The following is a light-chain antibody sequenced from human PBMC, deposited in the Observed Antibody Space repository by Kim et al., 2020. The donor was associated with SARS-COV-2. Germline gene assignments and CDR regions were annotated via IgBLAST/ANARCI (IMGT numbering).Light chain of an antibody. Sequence: GKTVTTSCTRSSGSIDDNYGQWYQQRPGGGPTTVIYEDDQRPSGVSDRFSGSIDNSSNSASLTISGLRTEDEADYYCQSYNRDNVIFGGGTQLTVL. V-gene: IGLV6-57*03. CDR1: SGSIDDNY. J-gene: IGLJ2*01. CDR3: QSYNRDNVI. CDR2: EDD.